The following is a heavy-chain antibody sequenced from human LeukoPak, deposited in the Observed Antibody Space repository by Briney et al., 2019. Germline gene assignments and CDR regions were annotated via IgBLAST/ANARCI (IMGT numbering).Heavy chain of an antibody. CDR2: INHSVST. CDR1: GGSFSGYY. D-gene: IGHD3-10*01. Sequence: SETLSLTCAVYGGSFSGYYWSWIRQPPGKGLEWIGEINHSVSTNYNPSLKSRVTISVDTSKNQLSLKLSSVTAADTAVYYCARVPFITMVRGVIDYWGQGTLVTVSS. J-gene: IGHJ4*02. CDR3: ARVPFITMVRGVIDY. V-gene: IGHV4-34*01.